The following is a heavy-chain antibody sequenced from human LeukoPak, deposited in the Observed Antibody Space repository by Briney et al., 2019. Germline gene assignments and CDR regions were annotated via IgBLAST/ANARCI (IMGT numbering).Heavy chain of an antibody. D-gene: IGHD6-19*01. V-gene: IGHV4-4*02. CDR3: ATNSGWRFDY. J-gene: IGHJ4*02. Sequence: GSLRLSCAASGFTFSNYAMSWVRQAPGKGLEWIGEMYHSGSTNYNPSLKSRVTISLDNSKNQFSLKLSSVTAADTAVYYCATNSGWRFDYWGQGTLVTVSS. CDR2: MYHSGST. CDR1: GFTFSNYAM.